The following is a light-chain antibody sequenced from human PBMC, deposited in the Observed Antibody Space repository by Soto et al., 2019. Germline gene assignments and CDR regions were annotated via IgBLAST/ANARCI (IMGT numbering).Light chain of an antibody. CDR1: QGISSY. Sequence: IQLTQSPSSLSASVGDRVTITCRASQGISSYLAWYQQKPGKAPNLLIYGASTLQSGVPSRFSGSGSGADFTLTISSLQPEDFASYYCQQLNSYPCTFGGGTTVEI. V-gene: IGKV1-9*01. CDR2: GAS. J-gene: IGKJ4*01. CDR3: QQLNSYPCT.